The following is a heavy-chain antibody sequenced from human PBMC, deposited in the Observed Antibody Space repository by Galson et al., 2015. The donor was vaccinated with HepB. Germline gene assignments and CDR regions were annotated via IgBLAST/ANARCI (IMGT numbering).Heavy chain of an antibody. V-gene: IGHV1-18*01. CDR2: ISAYNGNT. Sequence: SVKVSCKASGYTFSSSGISWVRQAPGQGLEWMGWISAYNGNTNYAQNLQGRVTMTTDTSTSTAYMELRSLRSDDTAVYYCAGGESEFWSTDYYHCWGQGTLVTVSS. CDR1: GYTFSSSG. CDR3: AGGESEFWSTDYYHC. J-gene: IGHJ4*02. D-gene: IGHD3-3*01.